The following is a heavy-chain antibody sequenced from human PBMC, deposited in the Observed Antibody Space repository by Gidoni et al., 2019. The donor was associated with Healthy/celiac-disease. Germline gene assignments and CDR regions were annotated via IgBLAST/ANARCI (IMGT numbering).Heavy chain of an antibody. D-gene: IGHD2-15*01. CDR2: IIPNFGTA. V-gene: IGHV1-69*01. Sequence: QVQLVQSGAEVKKPGSSVKVSCKASGGTFSSYALRWVRPATGQGLEWMGGIIPNFGTANYGQKFQGRVTITADESTSTAYMELSSLRSEDTAVYYCARSPWLGGYCSGGSCYSRGYDYWGQGTLVTVSS. J-gene: IGHJ4*02. CDR3: ARSPWLGGYCSGGSCYSRGYDY. CDR1: GGTFSSYA.